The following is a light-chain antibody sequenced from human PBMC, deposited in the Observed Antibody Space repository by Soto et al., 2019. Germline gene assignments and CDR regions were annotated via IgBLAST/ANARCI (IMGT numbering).Light chain of an antibody. V-gene: IGKV1-5*03. CDR2: KAS. J-gene: IGKJ2*01. CDR1: QSISTW. CDR3: QQYNCYPHT. Sequence: DIQMTQSPSTLSASVGDRVTITCRASQSISTWLAWYQQKPGKPPKLLIYKASSLRNGVPSRFGVSGSGTEFTPTIYSLQPDYFASYYFQQYNCYPHTFGQGTKLEIK.